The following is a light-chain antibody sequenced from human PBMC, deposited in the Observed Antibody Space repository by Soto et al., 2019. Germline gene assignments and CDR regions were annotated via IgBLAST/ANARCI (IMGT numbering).Light chain of an antibody. J-gene: IGLJ1*01. CDR2: EVT. Sequence: QSALTQPASVSGSPGQSITISCTGTSRNVGNFKLVSWYQQHPGKAPKLMIYEVTKRPSGVSDRFSGSKSGNTASLTISGLRAEDEADYFCCSYAGSTTYVFGTGTKLTVL. V-gene: IGLV2-23*02. CDR1: SRNVGNFKL. CDR3: CSYAGSTTYV.